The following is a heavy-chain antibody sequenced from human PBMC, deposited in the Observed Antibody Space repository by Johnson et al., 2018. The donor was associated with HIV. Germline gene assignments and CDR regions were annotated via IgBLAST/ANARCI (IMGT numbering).Heavy chain of an antibody. CDR1: GFTVSSNY. CDR2: VYSGGST. J-gene: IGHJ3*02. V-gene: IGHV3-66*01. D-gene: IGHD3-16*01. Sequence: VQLVESGGGVVQPGRSLRLSCAASGFTVSSNYMSWVRQAPGKGLEWVSIVYSGGSTYYTDSVKGRFTISRDNSKNTLYLQMNSLRADDTAVYYCARVGASRFDAFHIWGQGTMVTVSS. CDR3: ARVGASRFDAFHI.